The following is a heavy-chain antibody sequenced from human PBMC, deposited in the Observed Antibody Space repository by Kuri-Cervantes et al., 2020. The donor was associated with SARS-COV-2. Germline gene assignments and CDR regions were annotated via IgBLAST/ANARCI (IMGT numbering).Heavy chain of an antibody. V-gene: IGHV1-2*02. Sequence: ASVKVCCKASGYTFTGYYMHWVRQAPGQGLEWMGWINPNSGGTTYAQKFQGRVTMTRDTSISTAYMELSRLRSDDTAVYYCARGGTGIFTWFDPWGQGTLVTVSS. CDR2: INPNSGGT. CDR1: GYTFTGYY. CDR3: ARGGTGIFTWFDP. J-gene: IGHJ5*02.